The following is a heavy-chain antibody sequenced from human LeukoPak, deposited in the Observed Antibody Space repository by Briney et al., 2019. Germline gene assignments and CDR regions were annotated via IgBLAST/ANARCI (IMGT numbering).Heavy chain of an antibody. CDR1: GFTFRSYG. J-gene: IGHJ4*02. V-gene: IGHV3-20*04. Sequence: PGRSLRLSCAASGFTFRSYGMHWVRQAPGKGLEWVSGINWNGGSTGYADSVKGRFTISRDNAKNSLYLQMNSLRAEDTALYYCARDGPGYSSSWYGDYWGQGTLVTVSS. D-gene: IGHD6-13*01. CDR3: ARDGPGYSSSWYGDY. CDR2: INWNGGST.